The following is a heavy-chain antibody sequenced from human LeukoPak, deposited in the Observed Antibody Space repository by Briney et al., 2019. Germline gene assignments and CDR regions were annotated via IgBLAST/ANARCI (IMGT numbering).Heavy chain of an antibody. D-gene: IGHD1-1*01. CDR2: IRSGATTI. V-gene: IGHV3-11*01. J-gene: IGHJ4*02. CDR1: GFSFSDYY. CDR3: ATINFRPY. Sequence: GGSLRLSCEASGFSFSDYYMSWIRQPPGKGLEWIAHIRSGATTIYYADSVKGRFTISRDGAKNSLFLQMNSLRAEDTAIYYCATINFRPYWGQGTLVTVSS.